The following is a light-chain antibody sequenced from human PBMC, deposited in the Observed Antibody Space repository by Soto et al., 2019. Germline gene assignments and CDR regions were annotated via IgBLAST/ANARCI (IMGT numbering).Light chain of an antibody. J-gene: IGLJ3*02. V-gene: IGLV2-11*01. CDR3: CSYAGSYSGT. CDR1: SSGGCGNNY. Sequence: QSVLTQPRSVSGAPGQSVTISCTGTSSGGCGNNYVAWYQQHPGKAPRLMIYDVSKRRSGVPDRFSGSKSGKTASLSVSGRQDEYEADYYCCSYAGSYSGTFGQGTK. CDR2: DVS.